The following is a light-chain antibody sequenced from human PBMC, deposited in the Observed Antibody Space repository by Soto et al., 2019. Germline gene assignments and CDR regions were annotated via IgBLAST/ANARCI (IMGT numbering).Light chain of an antibody. V-gene: IGKV1-39*01. CDR1: QSIISY. CDR3: QQSYSTPWT. J-gene: IGKJ1*01. Sequence: DIQMTQSPSSLSASVGDRVTITCRASQSIISYLNWYQQKPGKTPNLLIYAASSLQSGVPSRFSGSGSGTDFNLTISSLQPEDFATYYCQQSYSTPWTFGQGTKVEIK. CDR2: AAS.